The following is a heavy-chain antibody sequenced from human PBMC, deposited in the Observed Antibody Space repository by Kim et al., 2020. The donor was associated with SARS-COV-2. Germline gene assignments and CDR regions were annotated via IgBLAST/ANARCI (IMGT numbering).Heavy chain of an antibody. V-gene: IGHV1-24*01. J-gene: IGHJ4*02. CDR3: AADTKSSSCFDY. Sequence: IYAQKFQGRGTMTEDKSTDTAYMGLSNLRSEDTAVYYCAADTKSSSCFDYWGQGTLVTVSS. D-gene: IGHD6-13*01.